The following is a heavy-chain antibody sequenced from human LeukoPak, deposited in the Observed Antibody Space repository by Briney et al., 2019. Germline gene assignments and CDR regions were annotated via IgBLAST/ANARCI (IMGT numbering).Heavy chain of an antibody. V-gene: IGHV4-30-2*01. Sequence: SQTLSLTCAVSGGSISSGSYSWSWIRQPPGKGLEWIGEIYHSGSTNYNSSLKSRVTISVDKSKNQFFLKLTSVTAADTAVYYCASKSGWNAFDIWGQGTMVTVSS. J-gene: IGHJ3*02. CDR2: IYHSGST. D-gene: IGHD2-15*01. CDR3: ASKSGWNAFDI. CDR1: GGSISSGSYS.